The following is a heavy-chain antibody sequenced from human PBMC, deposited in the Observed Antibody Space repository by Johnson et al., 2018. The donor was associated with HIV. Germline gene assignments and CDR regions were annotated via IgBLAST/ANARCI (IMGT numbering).Heavy chain of an antibody. V-gene: IGHV3-30*02. Sequence: QVQLVESGGDLVKPGGSLRLSCAASGFTFSDAWMNWVRQAPGKGLEWVAFIVYDGSKKYYADSVKGRFTISRDNSKNTLYLQMNSLRAEDTAVYYCTKNREPANYDALDVWGQVTMVTVSS. CDR3: TKNREPANYDALDV. CDR1: GFTFSDAW. D-gene: IGHD1-26*01. CDR2: IVYDGSKK. J-gene: IGHJ3*01.